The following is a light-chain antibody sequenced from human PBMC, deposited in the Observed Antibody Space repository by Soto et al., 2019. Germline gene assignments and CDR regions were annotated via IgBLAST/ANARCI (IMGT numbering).Light chain of an antibody. Sequence: QSALTQPPSVSGSPGQSVTIACTGTSSDVGSYNRVSWYQQPPGTAPKLMIYEVSNRPSGVPDRFSGSKSGNTASLTISGLQAADEADYYCSSYTSSSTLVFGGGTQLTVL. J-gene: IGLJ2*01. CDR1: SSDVGSYNR. V-gene: IGLV2-18*02. CDR3: SSYTSSSTLV. CDR2: EVS.